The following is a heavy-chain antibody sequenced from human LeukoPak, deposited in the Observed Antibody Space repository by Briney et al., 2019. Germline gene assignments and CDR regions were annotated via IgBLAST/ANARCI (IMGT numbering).Heavy chain of an antibody. Sequence: GGSLRLSCAASGFTVSSSHMTWVRQAVGKGLEWVSFIYSGGDTSYADAVKGRFTISRDNSKNALYLQMNSLRAEDTAVYYCARVYNYVFDYWGQGTLVTVSS. J-gene: IGHJ4*02. CDR1: GFTVSSSH. CDR2: IYSGGDT. CDR3: ARVYNYVFDY. D-gene: IGHD3-10*02. V-gene: IGHV3-53*01.